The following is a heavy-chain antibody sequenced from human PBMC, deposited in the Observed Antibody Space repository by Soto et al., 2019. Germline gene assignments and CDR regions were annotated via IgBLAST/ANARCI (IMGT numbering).Heavy chain of an antibody. CDR3: ARGVATIPYFDY. J-gene: IGHJ4*02. CDR2: IYHSGST. Sequence: SDTLSLTCAVSSGSISSSNWWSWVRQPPGKGLEWIGEIYHSGSTNYNPSLKSRVTISVDTSKNQFSLKLSSVTAADTAVYYCARGVATIPYFDYWGQGTLVTVSS. V-gene: IGHV4-4*02. D-gene: IGHD5-12*01. CDR1: SGSISSSNW.